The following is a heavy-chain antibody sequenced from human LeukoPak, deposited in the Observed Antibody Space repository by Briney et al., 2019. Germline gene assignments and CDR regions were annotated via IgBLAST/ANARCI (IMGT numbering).Heavy chain of an antibody. Sequence: PGGSLRLSCAASGFTFSSYAMSWLRQAPGKGREWVSAISGSGGSTYYADSVKGRFTISRDNSKNTLDLKMNSRRAAEKAVYYCWEDSPGLVGENWFDPWGQGTLVTVSS. V-gene: IGHV3-23*01. J-gene: IGHJ5*02. CDR1: GFTFSSYA. CDR3: WEDSPGLVGENWFDP. CDR2: ISGSGGST. D-gene: IGHD3-10*01.